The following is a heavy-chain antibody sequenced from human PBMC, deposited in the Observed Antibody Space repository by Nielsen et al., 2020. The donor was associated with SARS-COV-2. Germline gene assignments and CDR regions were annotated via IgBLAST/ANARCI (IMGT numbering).Heavy chain of an antibody. J-gene: IGHJ4*02. V-gene: IGHV1-69*13. CDR3: ARGRRQWLVLYGRNAERIFDY. CDR2: IIPIFGTA. CDR1: GYTFTSYG. D-gene: IGHD6-19*01. Sequence: SVKVSCKASGYTFTSYGISWVRQAPGQGLEWMGGIIPIFGTANYAQKFQGRVTITADESTSTAYMELSSLRSEDTAVYYCARGRRQWLVLYGRNAERIFDYWGQGTLVTVSS.